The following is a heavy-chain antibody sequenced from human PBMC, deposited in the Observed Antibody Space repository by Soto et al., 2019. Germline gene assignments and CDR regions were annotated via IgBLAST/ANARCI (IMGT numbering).Heavy chain of an antibody. V-gene: IGHV3-23*01. CDR1: GFTFSSYS. D-gene: IGHD3-10*01. Sequence: PGGSLRLSCAASGFTFSSYSISWVRQAPGKGLEWVSGISDRGGTTDYADSVKGRFTISRDNSKKTLYLKMNSLRYEDTVVYFCARDLNKAYQNSSAFGAYWGQGTLVTVSS. CDR2: ISDRGGTT. J-gene: IGHJ4*02. CDR3: ARDLNKAYQNSSAFGAY.